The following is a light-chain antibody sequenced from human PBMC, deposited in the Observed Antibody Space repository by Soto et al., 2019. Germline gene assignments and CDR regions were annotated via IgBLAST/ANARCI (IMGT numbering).Light chain of an antibody. Sequence: EIVLTQSPGTLSLSPGERATLSCRASQSVSSCYLAWYQQKPGQAPRLLIYGASSRATGIPDRFSGSGSEQDFTLTISRLEPEHFAVYYCQQYGSSPLTLGPGTKVDIK. CDR2: GAS. CDR3: QQYGSSPLT. CDR1: QSVSSCY. V-gene: IGKV3-20*01. J-gene: IGKJ3*01.